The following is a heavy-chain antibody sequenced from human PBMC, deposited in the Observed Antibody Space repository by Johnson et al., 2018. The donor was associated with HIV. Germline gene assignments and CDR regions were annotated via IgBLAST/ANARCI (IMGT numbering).Heavy chain of an antibody. J-gene: IGHJ3*02. CDR1: GFTFSSYG. Sequence: QMQLVESGGGVVQPGGSLRLSCAASGFTFSSYGMHWVRQAPGKGLEWMAFIRYDGSNKYYADSVKGRFTISRDNTTNTLYQQMNSLRAEDKAVYYCARDRGNASRPFRYAFDIWGQGTMVTVSS. CDR2: IRYDGSNK. CDR3: ARDRGNASRPFRYAFDI. V-gene: IGHV3-30*02. D-gene: IGHD6-6*01.